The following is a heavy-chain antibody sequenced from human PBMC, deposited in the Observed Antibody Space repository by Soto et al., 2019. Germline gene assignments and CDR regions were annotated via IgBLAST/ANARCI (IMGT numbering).Heavy chain of an antibody. V-gene: IGHV4-59*08. J-gene: IGHJ4*02. CDR1: GGSISVYY. D-gene: IGHD3-16*01. Sequence: QVQLQESGPVLVKPSETLSLTCTVSGGSISVYYWSWIRQPPGKGLEWIGYIYYSGSTNYNPSLKSRVTISVDTSKNQFSLKLSSVTAADTAVYYCARGGWRHIDYWGQGTLVTVSS. CDR3: ARGGWRHIDY. CDR2: IYYSGST.